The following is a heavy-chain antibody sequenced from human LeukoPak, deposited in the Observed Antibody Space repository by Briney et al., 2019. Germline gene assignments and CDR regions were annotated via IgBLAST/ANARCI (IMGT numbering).Heavy chain of an antibody. CDR3: TTDFWQDIVVVPAALPDAFDI. D-gene: IGHD2-2*02. V-gene: IGHV3-15*01. J-gene: IGHJ3*02. CDR1: GFTFSNAW. Sequence: GGSLRLSCAASGFTFSNAWMSWVRQAPGKGLEWVGRIKSKTDGGTTDYAAPVKGRFTISRDDSKNTLYLQMNSLKTEDTAVYYCTTDFWQDIVVVPAALPDAFDIWGQGTMVTVSS. CDR2: IKSKTDGGTT.